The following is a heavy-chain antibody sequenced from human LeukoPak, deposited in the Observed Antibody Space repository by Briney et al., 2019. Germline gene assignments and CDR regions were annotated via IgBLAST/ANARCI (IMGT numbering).Heavy chain of an antibody. Sequence: TSQTLSLTCTVSGGSINSGDYYWSWIRQPPGKGLEWIGYIYYSGSTYYNPSLKSRVTISVDTSKNQFSLKLSSVTAADTAVYYCARGQGLRMVRGVIDYWGQGTLVTVSS. J-gene: IGHJ4*02. CDR3: ARGQGLRMVRGVIDY. D-gene: IGHD3-10*01. V-gene: IGHV4-30-4*01. CDR2: IYYSGST. CDR1: GGSINSGDYY.